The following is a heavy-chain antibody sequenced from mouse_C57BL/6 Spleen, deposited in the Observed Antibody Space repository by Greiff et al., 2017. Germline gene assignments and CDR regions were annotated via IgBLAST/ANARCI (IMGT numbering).Heavy chain of an antibody. CDR2: ISAGGSYT. J-gene: IGHJ4*01. CDR3: ARGGIYYDYDGDAMDY. CDR1: GFTFSSYA. Sequence: EVQRVESGGGLVKPGGSLKLSCAASGFTFSSYAMSWVRQTPEKRLEWVATISAGGSYTYYPDNVKGRFTISRDNAKNNLYLQMSHLKSEDTAMYYGARGGIYYDYDGDAMDYWGQGTSVTVSS. V-gene: IGHV5-4*01. D-gene: IGHD2-4*01.